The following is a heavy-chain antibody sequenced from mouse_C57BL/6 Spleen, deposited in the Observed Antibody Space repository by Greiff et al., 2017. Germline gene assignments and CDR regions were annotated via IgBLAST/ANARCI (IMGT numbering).Heavy chain of an antibody. J-gene: IGHJ2*01. CDR2: IDPSDSST. Sequence: QVQLQQPGAELVKPGASVKLSCKASGYTFTSYWMQWVKQRPGQGLEWIGEIDPSDSSTNYNQKFKGKATLTVDTSSSTAYMQLSSLTSEDSAVYYCAKKRGQLRSFDYWGQGTTLTVSS. CDR1: GYTFTSYW. V-gene: IGHV1-50*01. CDR3: AKKRGQLRSFDY. D-gene: IGHD3-2*02.